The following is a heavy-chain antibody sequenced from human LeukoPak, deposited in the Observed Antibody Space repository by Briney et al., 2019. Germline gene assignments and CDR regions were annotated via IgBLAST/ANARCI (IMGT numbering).Heavy chain of an antibody. CDR3: ARDGLYSGSYPDVFDI. J-gene: IGHJ3*02. V-gene: IGHV4-39*07. D-gene: IGHD1-26*01. CDR1: GGSISSSTYY. Sequence: SETLSLTCTVSGGSISSSTYYWGWIRQPSGKGLEWIGTSYYSGSTYYNPSLKSRVTILVDTSKNQFSLKLSSVTAADTAVYYCARDGLYSGSYPDVFDIWGQGTMVTVSS. CDR2: SYYSGST.